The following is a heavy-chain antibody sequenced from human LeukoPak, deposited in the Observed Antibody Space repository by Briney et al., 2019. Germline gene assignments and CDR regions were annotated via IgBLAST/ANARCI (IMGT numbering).Heavy chain of an antibody. CDR1: GGSINSSTYY. Sequence: PSETLSLNCTVSGGSINSSTYYWGWIRQPPGKGLEWIACIYYRGNSYYSPSIKSRVTISLKTTTNNFSLKLRSVTAADTAVYYCAKDHYDSSGYPFDYWGQGTLVTVSS. J-gene: IGHJ4*02. V-gene: IGHV4-39*07. CDR3: AKDHYDSSGYPFDY. CDR2: IYYRGNS. D-gene: IGHD3-22*01.